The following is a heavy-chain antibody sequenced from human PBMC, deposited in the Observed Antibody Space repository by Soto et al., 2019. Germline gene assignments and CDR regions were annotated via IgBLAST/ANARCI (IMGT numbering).Heavy chain of an antibody. CDR3: AAPSKGGYYYGMDV. CDR2: IVVGSGNT. V-gene: IGHV1-58*01. CDR1: GFTFSTSA. D-gene: IGHD3-16*01. Sequence: QIQLMQSGPEVKMPGTSVKVSCRASGFTFSTSAVQWVRQARGQRLEWIGWIVVGSGNTIYARKFQERVTITREMSTSTVYMELSSLRSEDTALYYCAAPSKGGYYYGMDVWGQGTTVTVSS. J-gene: IGHJ6*02.